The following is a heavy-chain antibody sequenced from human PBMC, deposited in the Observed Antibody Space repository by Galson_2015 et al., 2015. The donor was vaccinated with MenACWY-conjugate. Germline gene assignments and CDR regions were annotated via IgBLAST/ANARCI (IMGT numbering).Heavy chain of an antibody. V-gene: IGHV3-74*01. D-gene: IGHD1-26*01. CDR3: ARDRKEPPVSLPSNCFDP. J-gene: IGHJ5*02. CDR1: GFTFGSYW. CDR2: IDRAGSST. Sequence: SLRLSCAASGFTFGSYWMHWVRQVPGKGLVWVSRIDRAGSSTTYADSVKGRFTISRDNAKNTLYLQMNSLRAEDTAVYYCARDRKEPPVSLPSNCFDPWGQGTQVIVSS.